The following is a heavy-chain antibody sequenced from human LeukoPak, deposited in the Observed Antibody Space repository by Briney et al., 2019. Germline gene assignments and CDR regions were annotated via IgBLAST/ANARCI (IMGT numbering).Heavy chain of an antibody. CDR3: AKGFYVAGNYYFDY. J-gene: IGHJ4*02. Sequence: AGGSLRLSCAVSGFTFSNYGMHWVRQAPGKGLEWVALISYDGSIKYYADSVKGRFTISRDNSKNTLYLQMNSLRAEDTVVYYCAKGFYVAGNYYFDYWGQGTLVTVSS. CDR2: ISYDGSIK. V-gene: IGHV3-30*18. D-gene: IGHD6-19*01. CDR1: GFTFSNYG.